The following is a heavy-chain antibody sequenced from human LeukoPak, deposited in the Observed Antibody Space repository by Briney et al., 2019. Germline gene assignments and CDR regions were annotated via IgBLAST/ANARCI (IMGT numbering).Heavy chain of an antibody. D-gene: IGHD3-3*01. CDR2: IYPGDSDT. CDR3: ARRYYDFWSRDWFDP. V-gene: IGHV5-51*01. J-gene: IGHJ5*02. CDR1: GYSFTSYW. Sequence: GESLKISCKGSGYSFTSYWIGWVRQMPGKGLEWMGIIYPGDSDTRYSPSFQGQVTISADKSISTAYLQWSSLKASGTAMYYCARRYYDFWSRDWFDPWGQGTLVTVSS.